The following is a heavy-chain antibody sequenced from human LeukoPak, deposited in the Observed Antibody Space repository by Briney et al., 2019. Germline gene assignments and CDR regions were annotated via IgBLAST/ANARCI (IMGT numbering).Heavy chain of an antibody. Sequence: SETLSLTCTVSGGSISSSSYYWGWIRQPPGKGLEWIGSIYYSGSTYYNPSLKSRVTISLDTSKNQFPLNLSSVTAADTAVYFCARDISYYYGSGSISAFDIWGQGTMVTVSS. J-gene: IGHJ3*02. D-gene: IGHD3-10*01. CDR1: GGSISSSSYY. CDR3: ARDISYYYGSGSISAFDI. V-gene: IGHV4-39*06. CDR2: IYYSGST.